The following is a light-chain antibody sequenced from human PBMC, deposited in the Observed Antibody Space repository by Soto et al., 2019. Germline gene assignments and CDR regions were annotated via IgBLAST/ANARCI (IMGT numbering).Light chain of an antibody. CDR1: QSVSSN. J-gene: IGKJ4*01. CDR3: QQYNNWPPLT. CDR2: GAS. Sequence: EIVMTQSPATLSVSPGERATLSCRASQSVSSNLAWYQQKPGQAPRLLIYGASTRPTGIPARFSGSGSGTESTLTISSLQSEDFAVYYCQQYNNWPPLTFGGGTKVEIK. V-gene: IGKV3-15*01.